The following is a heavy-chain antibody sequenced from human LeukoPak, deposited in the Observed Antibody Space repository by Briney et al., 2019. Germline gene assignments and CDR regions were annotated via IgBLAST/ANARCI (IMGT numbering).Heavy chain of an antibody. J-gene: IGHJ3*02. V-gene: IGHV4-59*01. D-gene: IGHD6-6*01. CDR1: GGSISSYY. CDR2: IYYSGST. CDR3: ARDSGLVPHAFDI. Sequence: SETLSLTCTVSGGSISSYYWSWIRQPPGKGLEWIGYIYYSGSTNYNPSLKSGVTISVDTSKNQFSLKLSSVTAADTAVYYCARDSGLVPHAFDIWGQGTMVTVSS.